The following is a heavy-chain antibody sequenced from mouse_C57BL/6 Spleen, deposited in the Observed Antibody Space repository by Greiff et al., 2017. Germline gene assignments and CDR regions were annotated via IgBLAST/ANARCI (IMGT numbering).Heavy chain of an antibody. V-gene: IGHV1-53*01. D-gene: IGHD2-5*01. CDR3: ARAYYSNPYYAMDY. CDR2: INPSNGGT. CDR1: GYTFTSYW. Sequence: QVQLQQPGTELVKPGASVKLSCKASGYTFTSYWMHWVKQRPGQGLEWIGNINPSNGGTNYNEQFKSKATLTVDKSSSTAYMQLSSLTSEDSAVXYGARAYYSNPYYAMDYWGQGTSVTVSS. J-gene: IGHJ4*01.